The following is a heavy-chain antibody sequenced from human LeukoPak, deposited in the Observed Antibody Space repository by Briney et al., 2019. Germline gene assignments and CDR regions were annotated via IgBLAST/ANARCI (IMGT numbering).Heavy chain of an antibody. J-gene: IGHJ4*02. Sequence: PGGSLRLSCAASGFTFSSYAMSWVRQSPGKGLEWVSAISGSGGSTYYADSVKGRFTSSRDNSKNTLYLQMNSLRAEDTAVYYCAKDKRGYFDWFAPIDYWGQGTLVTVSS. V-gene: IGHV3-23*01. CDR3: AKDKRGYFDWFAPIDY. D-gene: IGHD3-9*01. CDR1: GFTFSSYA. CDR2: ISGSGGST.